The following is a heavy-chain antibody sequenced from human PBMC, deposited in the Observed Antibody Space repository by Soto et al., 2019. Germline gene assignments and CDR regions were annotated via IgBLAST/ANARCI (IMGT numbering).Heavy chain of an antibody. CDR2: ISSSSSYI. V-gene: IGHV3-21*01. CDR1: GFTFSSYS. Sequence: GGSLRLSCAASGFTFSSYSMNWVRQAPGQGLEWVSSISSSSSYIYYADSVKGRFTISRDNAKNSLYLQMNSLRAEDTAVYYCARAIFGHRYYDFWSGQQIDYWGQGTLVTVSS. J-gene: IGHJ4*02. CDR3: ARAIFGHRYYDFWSGQQIDY. D-gene: IGHD3-3*01.